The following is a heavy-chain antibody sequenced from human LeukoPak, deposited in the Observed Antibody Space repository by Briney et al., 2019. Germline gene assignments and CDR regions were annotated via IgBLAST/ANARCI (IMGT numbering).Heavy chain of an antibody. Sequence: SETLSLTCTVSGGSISSYYWSWIRQPPGKGLEWIGEINHSGSTNYNPSLKSRVTISVDTSKNQFSLKLSSVTAADTAVYYCARDYYDSSGYYPRFDPWGQGTLVTVSS. CDR1: GGSISSYY. J-gene: IGHJ5*02. CDR3: ARDYYDSSGYYPRFDP. CDR2: INHSGST. V-gene: IGHV4-34*01. D-gene: IGHD3-22*01.